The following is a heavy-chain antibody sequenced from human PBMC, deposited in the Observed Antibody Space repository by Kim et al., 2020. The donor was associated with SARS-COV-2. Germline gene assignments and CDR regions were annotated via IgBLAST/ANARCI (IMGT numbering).Heavy chain of an antibody. D-gene: IGHD6-19*01. V-gene: IGHV3-13*04. CDR3: ARGRASSGWYERPFYYFDY. Sequence: GGSLRLSCAASGFTFSSYDMHWVRQATGKGLEWVSAIGTAGDTYYPGSVKGRFTISRENAKNSLYLQMNSLRAGDTAVYYCARGRASSGWYERPFYYFDYWGQGTLVTVSS. CDR2: IGTAGDT. CDR1: GFTFSSYD. J-gene: IGHJ4*02.